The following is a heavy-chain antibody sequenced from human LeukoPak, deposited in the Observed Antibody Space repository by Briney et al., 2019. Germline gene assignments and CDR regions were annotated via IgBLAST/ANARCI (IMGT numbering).Heavy chain of an antibody. J-gene: IGHJ4*02. Sequence: PGGSLRLSCAASGFTFDDYAMHWVRQAPGKGLEWVSGISWNSGSIGYADSVKGRFTISRDNAKNSLYLQMNSLRAEDTALYYCAKDTSGSYDVMYYFDYWGQGTLVTVSS. CDR3: AKDTSGSYDVMYYFDY. D-gene: IGHD1-26*01. CDR2: ISWNSGSI. V-gene: IGHV3-9*01. CDR1: GFTFDDYA.